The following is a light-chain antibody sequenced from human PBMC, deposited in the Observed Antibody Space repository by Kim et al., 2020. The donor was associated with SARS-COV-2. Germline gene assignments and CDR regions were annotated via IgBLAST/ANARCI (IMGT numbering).Light chain of an antibody. Sequence: GQSFTISCTGTSDDVGYFDYVSWYQQHPGKAPKLMIYAVSYRPSGVSNRFSGSKSDNTASLTISGLQAEDEADYYCSSYTTSSTLVFGGGTQLTVL. J-gene: IGLJ3*02. CDR2: AVS. CDR3: SSYTTSSTLV. V-gene: IGLV2-14*03. CDR1: SDDVGYFDY.